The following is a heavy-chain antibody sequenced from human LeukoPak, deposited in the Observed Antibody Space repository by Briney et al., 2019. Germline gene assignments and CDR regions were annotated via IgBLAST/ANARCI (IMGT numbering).Heavy chain of an antibody. D-gene: IGHD3-22*01. CDR2: ISSSSSYI. V-gene: IGHV3-21*01. Sequence: GGSLRLSCAASGFTFSSYSMNWVRQAPGKGLEWVSSISSSSSYIYYADSVKGRFTISRDNAKNSLYLQMNSLRAEDTAVYYCARKGLYYYDSSGYYGYYYYMDVWGKGTTVTVSS. J-gene: IGHJ6*03. CDR1: GFTFSSYS. CDR3: ARKGLYYYDSSGYYGYYYYMDV.